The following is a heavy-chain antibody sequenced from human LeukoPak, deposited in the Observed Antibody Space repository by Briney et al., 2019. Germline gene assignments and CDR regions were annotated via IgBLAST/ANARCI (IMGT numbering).Heavy chain of an antibody. CDR3: AKSEDLYDSSGYYPAGGEC. D-gene: IGHD3-22*01. Sequence: PGGSLRLSCAASGFTFSSYGMHWVRQAPGKGLEWVAVISYDGSNKYYADSVKGRFTISRDNSKNTLYLQMNSLRAEDTAVYYCAKSEDLYDSSGYYPAGGECWGQGTLVTVSS. V-gene: IGHV3-30*18. J-gene: IGHJ4*02. CDR2: ISYDGSNK. CDR1: GFTFSSYG.